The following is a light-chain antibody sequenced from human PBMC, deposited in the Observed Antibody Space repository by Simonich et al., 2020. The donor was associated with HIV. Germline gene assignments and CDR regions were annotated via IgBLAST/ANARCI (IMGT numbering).Light chain of an antibody. Sequence: DIQITQSPSSLSASVGNIVPTTCRASHDICNSSAGDQQKAGKAPKLLLYAAGSLDSGVQARYSGSGSGTGYTLTIGSLQPEDFATYYCLQFNSFPYTFGLGTKLEIK. CDR1: HDICNS. J-gene: IGKJ2*01. V-gene: IGKV1-NL1*01. CDR2: AAG. CDR3: LQFNSFPYT.